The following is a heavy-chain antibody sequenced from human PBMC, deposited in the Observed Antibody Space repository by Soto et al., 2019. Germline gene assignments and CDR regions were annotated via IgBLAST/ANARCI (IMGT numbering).Heavy chain of an antibody. CDR3: ARGRGYGYGIDY. CDR1: GDSVSTGPSY. V-gene: IGHV4-61*01. CDR2: IYNSETT. J-gene: IGHJ4*02. Sequence: QVQLQESGPGRVTPSETLSLTCTVSGDSVSTGPSYCSWIRQPPGKGLECIAFIYNSETTYYNPSLRSRVTISVATSNNQFSLKLSSVTAADTGVYYCARGRGYGYGIDYWGQGTLVSVSS. D-gene: IGHD5-18*01.